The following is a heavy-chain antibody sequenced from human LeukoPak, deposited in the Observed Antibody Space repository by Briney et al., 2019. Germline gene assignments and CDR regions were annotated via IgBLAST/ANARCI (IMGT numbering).Heavy chain of an antibody. CDR3: ARFSSWAFDY. CDR1: GFTVSSNY. Sequence: PGGSLRLSCAASGFTVSSNYMSWVRQAPGKGLEWVSVIYSGGSTYYADSVKGRFTISRDNSKNTLYLQMNSPRAEDTAVYYCARFSSWAFDYWGQGTLVTVSS. CDR2: IYSGGST. J-gene: IGHJ4*02. V-gene: IGHV3-53*01. D-gene: IGHD6-13*01.